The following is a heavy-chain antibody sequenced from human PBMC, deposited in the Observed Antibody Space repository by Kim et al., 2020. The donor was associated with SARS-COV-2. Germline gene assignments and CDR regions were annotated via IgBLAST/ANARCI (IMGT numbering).Heavy chain of an antibody. V-gene: IGHV4-59*08. Sequence: SETLSLTCTVSGGSISSYYWSWIRQPPGKGLEWIGYIYYSGSTNYNPSLKSRVTISVDTSKNQFSLKLSSVTAADTAVYYCARLGTYDAFDIWGQGTMVTVSS. CDR2: IYYSGST. D-gene: IGHD7-27*01. J-gene: IGHJ3*02. CDR1: GGSISSYY. CDR3: ARLGTYDAFDI.